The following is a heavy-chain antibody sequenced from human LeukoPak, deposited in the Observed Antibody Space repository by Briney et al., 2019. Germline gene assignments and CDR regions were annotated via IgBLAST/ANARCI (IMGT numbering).Heavy chain of an antibody. CDR1: GFTFSTYS. CDR2: ISDDSNYI. CDR3: EARVIAGKDDYYFDY. Sequence: PGGSLRLSCAASGFTFSTYSGNWIRQAPGKGLEWVSSISDDSNYIFYADSVKGRFTISRDNAKNSLYLQMNSLRVEDTAVYYCEARVIAGKDDYYFDYWGQGTLVTVSS. D-gene: IGHD6-13*01. J-gene: IGHJ4*02. V-gene: IGHV3-21*01.